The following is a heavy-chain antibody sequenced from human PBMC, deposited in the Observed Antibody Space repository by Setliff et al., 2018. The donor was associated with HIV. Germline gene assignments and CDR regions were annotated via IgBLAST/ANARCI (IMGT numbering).Heavy chain of an antibody. D-gene: IGHD3-3*01. V-gene: IGHV3-7*01. Sequence: GGSLRLSCAASGFTFSTYWMSWVRQAPGKGLEWVANINQDGREKYYVDSVKGRFTISRDNTKNSLYLPLNSRRAEDTAVYYCARVVEGSHHLSLYYYYYYSMDVWGTGTPVTVAS. CDR1: GFTFSTYW. J-gene: IGHJ6*03. CDR3: ARVVEGSHHLSLYYYYYYSMDV. CDR2: INQDGREK.